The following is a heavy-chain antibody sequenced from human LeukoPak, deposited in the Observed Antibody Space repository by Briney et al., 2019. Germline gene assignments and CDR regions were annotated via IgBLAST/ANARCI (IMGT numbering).Heavy chain of an antibody. V-gene: IGHV3-15*01. D-gene: IGHD5-12*01. CDR1: GFIFTNAW. CDR2: IKSKTDGETT. J-gene: IGHJ3*02. Sequence: GGSLRLSCAASGFIFTNAWMSWVRQAPGKGLEWLGRIKSKTDGETTGYAAPVKGRFSISRDDSKNTLYLQLNSLKTEDTGVYYCTSRAVRGGNDFRAFDIWGQGSMVIVSS. CDR3: TSRAVRGGNDFRAFDI.